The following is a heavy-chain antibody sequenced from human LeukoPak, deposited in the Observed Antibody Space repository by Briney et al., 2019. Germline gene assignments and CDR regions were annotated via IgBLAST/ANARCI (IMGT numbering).Heavy chain of an antibody. Sequence: PSGTLSLTCAVYGGSFSGYYWSWIRQPPGKGLEWIGEINHSGSTNYNPSLKSRVTISVDTSKNQFSLKLSSVTAADTAVYYCARVGVITLAFDIWGQGTMVTVSS. CDR2: INHSGST. V-gene: IGHV4-34*01. CDR1: GGSFSGYY. J-gene: IGHJ3*02. D-gene: IGHD3-16*01. CDR3: ARVGVITLAFDI.